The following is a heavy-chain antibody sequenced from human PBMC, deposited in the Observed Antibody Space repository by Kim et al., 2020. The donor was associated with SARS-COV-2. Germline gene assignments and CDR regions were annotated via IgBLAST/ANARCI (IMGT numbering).Heavy chain of an antibody. D-gene: IGHD2-21*02. V-gene: IGHV3-30*18. CDR2: ISYDGSNK. Sequence: GGSLRLSCAASGFTFSSYGMHWVRQAPGKGLEWVAVISYDGSNKYYADSVKGRFTISRDNSKNTLYLQMNSLRAEDTAVYYCAKGAVVTRFFDYWGQGTLVTVSS. CDR1: GFTFSSYG. CDR3: AKGAVVTRFFDY. J-gene: IGHJ4*02.